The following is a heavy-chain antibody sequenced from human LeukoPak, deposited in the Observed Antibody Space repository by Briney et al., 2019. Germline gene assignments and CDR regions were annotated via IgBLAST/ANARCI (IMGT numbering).Heavy chain of an antibody. CDR2: IYSRGTNRGNT. CDR3: ARDQEYSGSYYRYFDY. Sequence: KPSESLSLTCTVSGGSISSYYWSWIRKPPGQGLEWIGYIYSRGTNRGNTTYNPSLTSRVTISVDTSKNQLSLKLSSVTAADTAVYYCARDQEYSGSYYRYFDYWGQGTMVTVSS. D-gene: IGHD1-26*01. CDR1: GGSISSYY. V-gene: IGHV4-59*01. J-gene: IGHJ4*02.